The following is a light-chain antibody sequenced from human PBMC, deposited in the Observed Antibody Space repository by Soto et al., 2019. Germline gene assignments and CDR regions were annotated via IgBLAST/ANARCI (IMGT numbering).Light chain of an antibody. CDR1: QSVSSNY. J-gene: IGKJ5*01. V-gene: IGKV3D-20*02. CDR2: GAS. Sequence: EIVLTQSPGNLPLSPGERATLSCRSSQSVSSNYLAWYQQKPGQAPRLPIYGASSRATGIPDRFSGSGSGTEFTLTISNLQSEDFGIYYCQHRSIWPVSFGQGTRLEIK. CDR3: QHRSIWPVS.